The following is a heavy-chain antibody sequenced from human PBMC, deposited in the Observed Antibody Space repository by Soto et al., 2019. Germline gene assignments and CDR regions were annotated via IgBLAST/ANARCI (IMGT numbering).Heavy chain of an antibody. CDR2: IYHSGST. Sequence: SETLSLTCAVSGGSISSGGYSWSWIRQPPGKGLEWIGYIYHSGSTYYNPSLKSRVTISVDRSKNQFSLKLSSVTAADAAVYYCAREAATYGAFDIWGQGTMVTVSS. CDR1: GGSISSGGYS. D-gene: IGHD2-15*01. CDR3: AREAATYGAFDI. J-gene: IGHJ3*02. V-gene: IGHV4-30-2*01.